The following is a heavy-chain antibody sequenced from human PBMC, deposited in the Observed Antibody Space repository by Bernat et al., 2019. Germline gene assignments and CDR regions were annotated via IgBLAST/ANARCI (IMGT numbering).Heavy chain of an antibody. CDR3: ARGAGIRILYFREYYFDY. Sequence: QVQLQQWGAGLLKPSETLSLTCAVYGGSFSGYYWSWIRQPPGKGLEWIGEINHSGSTNYNPSLKSRVTISVDTSKNQFSLKLSSVTAADTAVYYCARGAGIRILYFREYYFDYWGQVTLVTVSS. D-gene: IGHD2-8*01. CDR2: INHSGST. CDR1: GGSFSGYY. V-gene: IGHV4-34*01. J-gene: IGHJ4*02.